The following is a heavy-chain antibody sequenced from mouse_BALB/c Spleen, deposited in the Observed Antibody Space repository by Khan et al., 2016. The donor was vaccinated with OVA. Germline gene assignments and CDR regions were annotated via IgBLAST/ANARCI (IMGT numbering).Heavy chain of an antibody. CDR2: IFPGTGTT. Sequence: QVQLQQSGAELVKPGASVKLSCKTSGYTFSSYWIQWVKQRPGQGLGWIGDIFPGTGTTYYNENFKGKATLTIDTSSTTAYMQLSSLTSEDSAVYFCARGYCGNYEFAYWGQGTLVTVSA. V-gene: IGHV1S132*01. J-gene: IGHJ3*01. CDR3: ARGYCGNYEFAY. D-gene: IGHD2-1*01. CDR1: GYTFSSYW.